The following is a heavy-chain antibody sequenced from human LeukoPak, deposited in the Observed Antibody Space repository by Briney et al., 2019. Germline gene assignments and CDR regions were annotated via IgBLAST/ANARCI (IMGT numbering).Heavy chain of an antibody. Sequence: AGGSLRLSCTASGFTFSAYAMMWVRQAPGKGLEWVSAIRGGGTSEFYADSVKGRFRISRDNSKDTLFLQMNSLRAEDTAVYYCARDPNGDYIGAFDMWGPGTMVTVSS. V-gene: IGHV3-23*01. D-gene: IGHD4-17*01. CDR3: ARDPNGDYIGAFDM. CDR2: IRGGGTSE. J-gene: IGHJ3*02. CDR1: GFTFSAYA.